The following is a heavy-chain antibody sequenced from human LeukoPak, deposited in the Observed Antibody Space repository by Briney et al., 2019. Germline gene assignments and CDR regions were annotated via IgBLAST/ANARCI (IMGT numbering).Heavy chain of an antibody. CDR3: ARAYALYCSSTSCLFDY. Sequence: ASVKVSCKASGYTFTGYYMHWVRQAPGQGLEWMAWINPNSGGTYYAQNFHDRITMTRDTSISTAYMELSRLRSDDTAIYYCARAYALYCSSTSCLFDYWGQGTLVTVSS. J-gene: IGHJ4*02. V-gene: IGHV1-2*02. CDR1: GYTFTGYY. CDR2: INPNSGGT. D-gene: IGHD2-2*01.